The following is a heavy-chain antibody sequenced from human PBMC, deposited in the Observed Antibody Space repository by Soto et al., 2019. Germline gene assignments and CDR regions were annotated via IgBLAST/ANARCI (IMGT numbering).Heavy chain of an antibody. CDR3: ARYNFHYVVLTGAALYAHDN. Sequence: PSETLSPTCTVTGGSMFGYYWSWIRQPPGKGLEWIGYSFFTGSADYNPSLKSRVTISVDMSGNHFSLHLTSVTAADTAVYYCARYNFHYVVLTGAALYAHDNWGQGTLVTVSS. D-gene: IGHD3-9*01. V-gene: IGHV4-59*08. CDR2: SFFTGSA. J-gene: IGHJ4*02. CDR1: GGSMFGYY.